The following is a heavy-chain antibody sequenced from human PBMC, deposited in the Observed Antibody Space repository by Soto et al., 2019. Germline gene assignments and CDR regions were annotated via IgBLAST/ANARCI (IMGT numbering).Heavy chain of an antibody. CDR1: GFTFTSSA. CDR3: AADGGDSSSSLLLYYYYYGMDV. D-gene: IGHD6-6*01. CDR2: IVVGSGNT. J-gene: IGHJ6*02. Sequence: EASVKVSCKASGFTFTSSAVQWVRQARGQRLEWIGWIVVGSGNTNYAQKFQERVTITRDMSTSTAYMELSSMRSEDTAVYYCAADGGDSSSSLLLYYYYYGMDVWGQGTTVTVSS. V-gene: IGHV1-58*01.